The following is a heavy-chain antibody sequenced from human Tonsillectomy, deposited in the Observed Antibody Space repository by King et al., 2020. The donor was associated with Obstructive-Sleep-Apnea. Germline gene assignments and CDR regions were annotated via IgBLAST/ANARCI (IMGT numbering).Heavy chain of an antibody. CDR3: ARTYDTSGYFDW. D-gene: IGHD3-22*01. Sequence: VQLQESGPGLVKPSGTLSLTCAVSGGSISSTNWWSWVRQPPGKGLEWIGEIYHDESTHYNPSLESRLTISVDKSKNQFSLRLTSVTAADTAVYYCARTYDTSGYFDWWGQGTLVTVSS. CDR2: IYHDEST. V-gene: IGHV4-4*02. J-gene: IGHJ5*01. CDR1: GGSISSTNW.